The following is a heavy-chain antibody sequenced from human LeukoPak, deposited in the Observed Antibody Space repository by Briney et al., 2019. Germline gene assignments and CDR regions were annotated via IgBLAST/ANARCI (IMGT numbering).Heavy chain of an antibody. CDR2: IKQDGSEK. CDR3: AKLIVGATDD. J-gene: IGHJ4*02. Sequence: PGRSLRLSCVASRFTFTGFAMHWVRQAPGKGLEWVANIKQDGSEKYYVDSVKGRFTISRDNAKNSLYLQMNSLRTEDTAVYYCAKLIVGATDDWGQGTLVTVSS. V-gene: IGHV3-7*01. D-gene: IGHD1-26*01. CDR1: RFTFTGFA.